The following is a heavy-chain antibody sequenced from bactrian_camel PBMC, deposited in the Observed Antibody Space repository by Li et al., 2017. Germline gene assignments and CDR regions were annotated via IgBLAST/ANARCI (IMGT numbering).Heavy chain of an antibody. CDR2: IRRDDLT. CDR3: AASHSFILTPRFYRLESSDYPY. J-gene: IGHJ4*01. V-gene: IGHV3S55*01. D-gene: IGHD4*01. Sequence: QVHLAESGGGSVQAGGPLRLSCTASRYIDSSYCMAWFRQFPGEEPEAVAAIRRDDLTAYTDSVKGRFTISKDNAENSLFLQMSNLKPEDTAMYYCAASHSFILTPRFYRLESSDYPYRGQGTQVTVS. CDR1: RYIDSSYC.